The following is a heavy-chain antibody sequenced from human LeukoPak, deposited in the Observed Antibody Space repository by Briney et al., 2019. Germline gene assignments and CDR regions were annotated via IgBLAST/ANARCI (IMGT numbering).Heavy chain of an antibody. V-gene: IGHV3-30*02. CDR1: GFTFSSYA. CDR3: TRDHGGPISSPDY. Sequence: PGGSLRLSCAASGFTFSSYAMSWVRQAPGKGLEWVAFIRYDGSNKYYADSVKGRFTISRDNSKNTLYLQMNSLRAEDTAVYYCTRDHGGPISSPDYWGQGTLVTVSS. D-gene: IGHD3-16*01. J-gene: IGHJ4*02. CDR2: IRYDGSNK.